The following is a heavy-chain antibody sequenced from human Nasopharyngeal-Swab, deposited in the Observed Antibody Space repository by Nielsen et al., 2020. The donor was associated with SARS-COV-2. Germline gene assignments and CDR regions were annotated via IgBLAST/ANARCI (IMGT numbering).Heavy chain of an antibody. CDR3: ARGLYSSGFSYYYYGMDV. V-gene: IGHV1-8*01. J-gene: IGHJ6*02. Sequence: WVRQAPGQGLEWMGWMNPNSGNTGCAQKFQGRVTMTRNTSISTAYMELSSLRSEDTAVYYCARGLYSSGFSYYYYGMDVWGQGTTVTVSS. D-gene: IGHD6-19*01. CDR2: MNPNSGNT.